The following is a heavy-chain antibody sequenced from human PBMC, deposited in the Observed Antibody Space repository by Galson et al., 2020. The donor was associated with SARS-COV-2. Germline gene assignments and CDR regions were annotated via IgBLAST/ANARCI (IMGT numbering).Heavy chain of an antibody. J-gene: IGHJ6*03. Sequence: GGSLRLSCAASGFTFSSYDMHWVRQATGKGLEWVLAIGTAGDTYYPGSVKGRFTISRENATNSLYLQMNSLRAADTAVYYCARGVMTTVTTYGNYYDYYMDVWGKGTTVTVSS. CDR1: GFTFSSYD. CDR2: IGTAGDT. CDR3: ARGVMTTVTTYGNYYDYYMDV. D-gene: IGHD4-4*01. V-gene: IGHV3-13*01.